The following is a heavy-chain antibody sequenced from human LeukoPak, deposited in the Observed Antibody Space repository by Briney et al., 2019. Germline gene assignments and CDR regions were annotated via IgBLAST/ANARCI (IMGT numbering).Heavy chain of an antibody. J-gene: IGHJ4*02. Sequence: PGGSLRLSCAASGITFTIAGMHWVRQVPGEGLEWVAVISSDGRKIYYADSVKGRFIISRDTSRNILFLQMNGLRTDDTAIYYCAKDKGNRYFDYWGQGTLVTISS. CDR3: AKDKGNRYFDY. CDR2: ISSDGRKI. V-gene: IGHV3-30*18. D-gene: IGHD3-16*02. CDR1: GITFTIAG.